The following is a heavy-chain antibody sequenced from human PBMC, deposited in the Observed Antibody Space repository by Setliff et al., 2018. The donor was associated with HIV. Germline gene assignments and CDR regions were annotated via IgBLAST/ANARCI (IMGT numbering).Heavy chain of an antibody. J-gene: IGHJ4*02. Sequence: SETLSLTCTVSGGSISSGSYYWSWIRQPAGKGLEWIGRIYTSGSTNYNPSLKSRVTISVDTSKNQFSLKLSSVTAADTAVYYCVRSNYYDSSGYLITLFDYWGRGTLVTVSS. CDR1: GGSISSGSYY. D-gene: IGHD3-22*01. CDR3: VRSNYYDSSGYLITLFDY. V-gene: IGHV4-61*02. CDR2: IYTSGST.